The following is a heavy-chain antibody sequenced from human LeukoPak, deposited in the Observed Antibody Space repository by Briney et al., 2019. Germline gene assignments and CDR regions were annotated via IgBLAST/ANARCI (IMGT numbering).Heavy chain of an antibody. Sequence: GGSLRLSCAVSGFTVSGNYMSWVRQAPGKGLEWVSLIYSGGTTYYADSVKGRFTISRDNSKNTLYLQMDSLRAEDTALYYCARRGAPDYYYYMDVWGKGTTVTVSS. D-gene: IGHD4/OR15-4a*01. J-gene: IGHJ6*03. V-gene: IGHV3-53*01. CDR3: ARRGAPDYYYYMDV. CDR1: GFTVSGNY. CDR2: IYSGGTT.